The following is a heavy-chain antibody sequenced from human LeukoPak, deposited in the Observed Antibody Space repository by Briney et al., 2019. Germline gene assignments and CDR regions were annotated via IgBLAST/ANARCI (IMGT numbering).Heavy chain of an antibody. CDR1: GFTFSSFC. CDR2: IKQDGSEE. D-gene: IGHD3-22*01. Sequence: GSLRLSCAASGFTFSSFCMSWVRQAPGKGLEWVANIKQDGSEEYYVDSVKGRFTISRDNAKNSLYLQMNSLRAEDTAVYYCARWEGNGYYFDYRGQGTLVTVSS. J-gene: IGHJ4*02. V-gene: IGHV3-7*01. CDR3: ARWEGNGYYFDY.